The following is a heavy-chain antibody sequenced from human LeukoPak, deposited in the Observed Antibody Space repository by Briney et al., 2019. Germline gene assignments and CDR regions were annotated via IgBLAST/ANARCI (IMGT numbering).Heavy chain of an antibody. J-gene: IGHJ6*03. D-gene: IGHD2-21*01. CDR2: MNPNSGNT. CDR3: ARGQRFPYYYYYYMDV. CDR1: GYTFTSYD. V-gene: IGHV1-8*01. Sequence: ASVKVSCKASGYTFTSYDINWVRQATGQGLEWMGWMNPNSGNTGYAQKFQGRVTMTRNTSISTAYMELSSLRSEDTAVYYCARGQRFPYYYYYYMDVWGKGTTVTVSS.